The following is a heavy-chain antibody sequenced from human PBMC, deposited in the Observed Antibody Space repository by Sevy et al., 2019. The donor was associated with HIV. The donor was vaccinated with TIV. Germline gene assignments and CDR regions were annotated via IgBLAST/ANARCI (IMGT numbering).Heavy chain of an antibody. CDR2: ISSNGGST. V-gene: IGHV3-64D*06. Sequence: GGSLRLSCSASGFTFSSYAMHWVRQAPGKGLEYASAISSNGGSTYYADSVKGRFTISRDNSKNTLYLQMSSLRAEDTAVYYCVKGVGADVWGSYRFDYWGQGTLVTVSS. J-gene: IGHJ4*02. CDR3: VKGVGADVWGSYRFDY. D-gene: IGHD3-16*02. CDR1: GFTFSSYA.